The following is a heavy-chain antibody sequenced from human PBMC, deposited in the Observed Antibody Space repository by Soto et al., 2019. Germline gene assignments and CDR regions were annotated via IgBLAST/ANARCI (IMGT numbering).Heavy chain of an antibody. V-gene: IGHV1-69*01. Sequence: QVQLVQSGAEVKKPGSSVKVSCKASGGTFSSYAISWVRQAPGQGLEWMGGIIPIFGTANYAQKFQGRVTITADESTSTGYMELSSVRSDDTAVYYCARDLRGYSYGSDYWGQGTLVTVSS. J-gene: IGHJ4*02. D-gene: IGHD5-18*01. CDR1: GGTFSSYA. CDR2: IIPIFGTA. CDR3: ARDLRGYSYGSDY.